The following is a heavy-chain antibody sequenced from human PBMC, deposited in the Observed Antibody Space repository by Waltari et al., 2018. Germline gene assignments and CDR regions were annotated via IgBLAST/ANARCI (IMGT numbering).Heavy chain of an antibody. D-gene: IGHD4-17*01. J-gene: IGHJ3*02. Sequence: QVQLVESGGGVVQPGGSLRLSCAASGFTFSSYGMHWVRQAPGKGLGWVAFIRYDGSNKDYADAVKGRFTISRDNSKNTLYLQMNSLRAEDTAVYYCAKVRGDYAIDAFDIWGQGTMVTVSS. V-gene: IGHV3-30*02. CDR2: IRYDGSNK. CDR1: GFTFSSYG. CDR3: AKVRGDYAIDAFDI.